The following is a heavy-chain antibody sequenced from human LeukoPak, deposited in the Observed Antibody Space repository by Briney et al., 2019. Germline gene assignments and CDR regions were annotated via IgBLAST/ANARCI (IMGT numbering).Heavy chain of an antibody. CDR2: ISSNGGST. V-gene: IGHV3-64*04. CDR3: ARCTTYYDFWSGPTLDYFDY. D-gene: IGHD3-3*01. J-gene: IGHJ4*02. Sequence: GGSLRLSCSVSGFTFSSYAMHWVRQAPGKGLEYVSAISSNGGSTYYADSVKGRFTISRDNSKNTLYLQMNSLRAEDTAVYYCARCTTYYDFWSGPTLDYFDYWGQGTLVTVSS. CDR1: GFTFSSYA.